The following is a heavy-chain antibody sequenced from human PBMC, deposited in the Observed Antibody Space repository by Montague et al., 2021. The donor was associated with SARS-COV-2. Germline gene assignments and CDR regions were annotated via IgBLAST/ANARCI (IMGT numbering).Heavy chain of an antibody. CDR2: IDWDDDK. CDR3: ARIRDYDILTGSYSGFDY. J-gene: IGHJ4*02. V-gene: IGHV2-70*01. Sequence: PALVKPTQTLTLTCTFSGSSLSTSGMCVSWIRQPPGKALEWLALIDWDDDKYYSTSLKTRLTISKDTSKNQVVLTVTNMDPVDTATYYCARIRDYDILTGSYSGFDYWGQGTLVTVSS. D-gene: IGHD3-9*01. CDR1: GSSLSTSGMC.